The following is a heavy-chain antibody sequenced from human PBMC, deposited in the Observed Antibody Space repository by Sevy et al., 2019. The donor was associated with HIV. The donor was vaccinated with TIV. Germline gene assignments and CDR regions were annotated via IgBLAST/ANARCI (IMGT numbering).Heavy chain of an antibody. J-gene: IGHJ6*02. D-gene: IGHD3-3*01. CDR3: ARREESRYYDFWSGYYDYYGMDV. CDR1: EFTFSSYA. Sequence: GGSLRLSCAASEFTFSSYARHWVRQAPGKGLEWVAVISYDGSNKYYADSVKGRFTISRDNSKNTLYLQMNSLRAEDTAVYYCARREESRYYDFWSGYYDYYGMDVWGQGTTVTVSS. CDR2: ISYDGSNK. V-gene: IGHV3-30*04.